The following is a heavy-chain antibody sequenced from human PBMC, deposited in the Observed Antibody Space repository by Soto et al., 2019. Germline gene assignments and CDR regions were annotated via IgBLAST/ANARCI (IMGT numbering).Heavy chain of an antibody. J-gene: IGHJ4*02. Sequence: QVQLVQSGAEVKKSGSSVKVSCKASGGTFSSYTINWVRQAPGQGLEWMGRIIPSLGRPNYAQKFQGRVTVTADKTTSTACVELSSLLSEDTAVFYCARLSVNSAYDLWGQGTLVTVSS. CDR1: GGTFSSYT. CDR2: IIPSLGRP. CDR3: ARLSVNSAYDL. D-gene: IGHD5-12*01. V-gene: IGHV1-69*02.